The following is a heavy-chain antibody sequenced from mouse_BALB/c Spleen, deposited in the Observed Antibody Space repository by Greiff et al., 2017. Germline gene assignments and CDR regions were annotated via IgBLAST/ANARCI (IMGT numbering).Heavy chain of an antibody. Sequence: VKLVESGAELVRPGTSVKISCKASGYTFTNYWLGWVKQRPGHGLEWIGDIYPGGGYTNYNEKFKGKATLTADTSSSTAYMQLSSLTSEDSAVYCCAGQGDGSTIDYWGQGTTLTVSS. CDR2: IYPGGGYT. J-gene: IGHJ2*01. V-gene: IGHV1-63*02. CDR3: AGQGDGSTIDY. CDR1: GYTFTNYW. D-gene: IGHD1-1*01.